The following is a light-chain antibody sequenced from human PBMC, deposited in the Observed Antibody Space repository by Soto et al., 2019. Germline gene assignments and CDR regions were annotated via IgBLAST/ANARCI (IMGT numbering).Light chain of an antibody. Sequence: EIVLTQSPGTLSMSPGERATLSCRASQSVSSYLAWYQQKPGQAPRLLIYGASSRATGIPDRFSGSGSGTDFTLSISRLEPEDFAVYYCQQYGSSLLTFGGGTEVEI. V-gene: IGKV3-20*01. CDR2: GAS. CDR3: QQYGSSLLT. J-gene: IGKJ4*01. CDR1: QSVSSY.